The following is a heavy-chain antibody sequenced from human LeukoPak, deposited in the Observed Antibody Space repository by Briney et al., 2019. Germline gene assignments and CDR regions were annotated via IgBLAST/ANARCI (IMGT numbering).Heavy chain of an antibody. CDR2: IRYDGSNK. D-gene: IGHD3-10*01. CDR3: ATSYKPDYYYYYMDV. V-gene: IGHV3-30*02. J-gene: IGHJ6*03. CDR1: GFTFSSYG. Sequence: GGSLRLSCAASGFTFSSYGMHWVRQAPGKGLEWVAFIRYDGSNKYYADSVKGRFTISRDNSKNTLYLQMNSLRAEDTAVYYCATSYKPDYYYYYMDVWGKGTTVTVSS.